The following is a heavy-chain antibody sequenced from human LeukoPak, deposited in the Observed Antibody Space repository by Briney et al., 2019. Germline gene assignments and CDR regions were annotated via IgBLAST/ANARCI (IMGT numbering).Heavy chain of an antibody. V-gene: IGHV4-38-2*02. CDR3: ARVRQLWLYYYYYYYMDV. D-gene: IGHD5-18*01. Sequence: SETLSLTCTVSGYSISSGYYWGWIRQPPGKGLEWIGSIYHSGSTNYNPSLKSRVTISVDTSKNQFSLKLSSVTAADTAVYYCARVRQLWLYYYYYYYMDVWGKGTTVTVSS. CDR1: GYSISSGYY. CDR2: IYHSGST. J-gene: IGHJ6*03.